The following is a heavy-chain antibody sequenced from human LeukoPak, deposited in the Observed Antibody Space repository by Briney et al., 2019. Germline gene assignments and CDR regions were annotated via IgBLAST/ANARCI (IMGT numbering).Heavy chain of an antibody. V-gene: IGHV3-74*01. CDR3: VRDWDHFDFDS. D-gene: IGHD3-9*01. CDR2: IKGDGSHT. J-gene: IGHJ5*01. Sequence: GGSLRLSRAASGFTFSNYWMHWVRQAPGKGLVWVSRIKGDGSHTIYADSVKGRFTISRDNAKNTLYLQMKSLRAEDTAVYYCVRDWDHFDFDSWGQGTLVTVSS. CDR1: GFTFSNYW.